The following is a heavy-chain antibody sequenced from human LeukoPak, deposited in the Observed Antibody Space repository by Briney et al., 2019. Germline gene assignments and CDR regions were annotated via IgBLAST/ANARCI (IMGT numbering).Heavy chain of an antibody. CDR1: GGSISSYY. V-gene: IGHV4-59*08. J-gene: IGHJ4*02. Sequence: PSETLSLTCTVSGGSISSYYWSWIRQPPGKGLEWIGYIYYSGSTNYNPSLKSRVTISVDTSKNQFSLKLSSVTAADTAVYYCARGYYDSSGPIPLDYWGQGTLVTVSS. D-gene: IGHD3-22*01. CDR2: IYYSGST. CDR3: ARGYYDSSGPIPLDY.